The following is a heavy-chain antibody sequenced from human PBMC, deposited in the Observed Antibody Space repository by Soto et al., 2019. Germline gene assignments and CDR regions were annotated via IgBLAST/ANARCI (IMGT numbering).Heavy chain of an antibody. D-gene: IGHD6-19*01. CDR3: ASGRMTQWLVGVGDAFDI. CDR1: GGSISSGGYS. Sequence: SETLSLTCTVSGGSISSGGYSWSWIRQPPGKGLEWIGYMYHSGSTYYNPSLKSRVTISIDRSKNQFSLKLSSVTAADTAVYYCASGRMTQWLVGVGDAFDIWGQGTMVTVSS. J-gene: IGHJ3*02. CDR2: MYHSGST. V-gene: IGHV4-30-2*01.